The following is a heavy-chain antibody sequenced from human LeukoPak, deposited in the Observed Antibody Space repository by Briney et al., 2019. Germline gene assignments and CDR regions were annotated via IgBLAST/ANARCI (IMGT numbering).Heavy chain of an antibody. CDR3: AHTTPVVTVDY. J-gene: IGHJ4*02. CDR2: IYWNDDK. Sequence: SGPTLVKPTQTLTLTCTFSGFSLRTRGVGVGWIRQPPGKALEWLALIYWNDDKRYSPSLKSRLTITKDTSKNQVVLTMTHMDPVDTTTYYCAHTTPVVTVDYWGQATLVTVSS. CDR1: GFSLRTRGVG. V-gene: IGHV2-5*01. D-gene: IGHD4-23*01.